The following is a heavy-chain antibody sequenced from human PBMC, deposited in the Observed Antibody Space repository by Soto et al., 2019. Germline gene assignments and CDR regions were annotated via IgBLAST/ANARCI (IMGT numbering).Heavy chain of an antibody. V-gene: IGHV4-59*08. J-gene: IGHJ4*02. CDR3: ARHHDS. CDR2: IYYGGST. CDR1: GGSSSSAY. Sequence: SETLSLTCTVSGGSSSSAYWSWIRQPPGKGLEWIGYIYYGGSTHSNPSLKSRVIISLDTSKNQFSLKLSSVTAADTAVYYCARHHDSWGQGTLVTVSS.